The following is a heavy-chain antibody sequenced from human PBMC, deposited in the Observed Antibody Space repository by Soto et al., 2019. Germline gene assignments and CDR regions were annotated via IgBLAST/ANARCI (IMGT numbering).Heavy chain of an antibody. CDR3: AKDYSSGYYAFDI. CDR1: GFTFTTYA. D-gene: IGHD3-22*01. J-gene: IGHJ3*02. V-gene: IGHV3-23*01. Sequence: VGSLRLSCAPSGFTFTTYAMSWVRQAPGKGLEWVSSISSGGDTYYADSVKGRFTISRDSSKNTLYLQMNNLRAVDTATYYCAKDYSSGYYAFDIWGRGTMVTVSS. CDR2: ISSGGDT.